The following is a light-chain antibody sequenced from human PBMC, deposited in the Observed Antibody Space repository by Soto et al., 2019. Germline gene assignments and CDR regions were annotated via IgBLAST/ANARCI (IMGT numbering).Light chain of an antibody. J-gene: IGKJ4*01. CDR1: DNIGSN. Sequence: DIQLTQSPASLSASVGDRVTITCRASDNIGSNLNWYQHQTGTAPKLLIYAASSLQGGVPSRFSGSGYGTQFTLTISGLQTEDFATYYCQQSYNILTFGGGTWVDI. V-gene: IGKV1-39*01. CDR2: AAS. CDR3: QQSYNILT.